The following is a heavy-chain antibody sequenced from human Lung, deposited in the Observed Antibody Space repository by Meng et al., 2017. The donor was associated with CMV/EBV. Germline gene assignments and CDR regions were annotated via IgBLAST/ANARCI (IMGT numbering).Heavy chain of an antibody. J-gene: IGHJ6*02. V-gene: IGHV5-51*01. Sequence: GGSLRLXCKGSGYNFASYWIGWVRQMPGKGLEWMGIIYPGDSDTRYSPSFQGHVTISVDKSISTAYLQWSSLKASDTAMYYCARPSSNSGYYFAMDVWGQGTTVTVSS. CDR1: GYNFASYW. D-gene: IGHD4-23*01. CDR3: ARPSSNSGYYFAMDV. CDR2: IYPGDSDT.